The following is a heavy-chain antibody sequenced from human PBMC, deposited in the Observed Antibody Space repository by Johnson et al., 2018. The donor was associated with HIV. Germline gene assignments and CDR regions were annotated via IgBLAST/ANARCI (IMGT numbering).Heavy chain of an antibody. CDR2: IGTAGDT. J-gene: IGHJ3*02. V-gene: IGHV3-13*01. CDR1: GFTFSSYD. Sequence: VQLVESGGGLKQPGGSLRLSCAASGFTFSSYDMHWVRQAPGKGLEWVSTIGTAGDTYYPGSVKGRFTVSREDAKNSLYLQMNSLRAGYTALYYCARAVCRGGRCYSHDAFDIWGQGTMVTVSS. D-gene: IGHD2-15*01. CDR3: ARAVCRGGRCYSHDAFDI.